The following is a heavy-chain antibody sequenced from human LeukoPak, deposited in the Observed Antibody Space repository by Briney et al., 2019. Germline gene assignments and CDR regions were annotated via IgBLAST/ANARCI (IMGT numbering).Heavy chain of an antibody. J-gene: IGHJ4*02. CDR1: GFTFSNYA. CDR3: AKWGDYDILTGYYDSDY. V-gene: IGHV3-23*01. Sequence: GASLRLSCAASGFTFSNYAMSWVRQAPGKGLEWVSAASGRDDSTYYADSVKGRFTISRDNSKHTPYLQMNSLRAEDTAVYNCAKWGDYDILTGYYDSDYWGQGTLVTVSS. CDR2: ASGRDDST. D-gene: IGHD3-9*01.